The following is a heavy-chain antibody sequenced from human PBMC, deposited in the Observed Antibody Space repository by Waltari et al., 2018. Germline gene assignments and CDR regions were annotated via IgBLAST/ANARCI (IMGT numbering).Heavy chain of an antibody. D-gene: IGHD2-2*01. CDR3: ARMWYQLPNHYYYGMDV. V-gene: IGHV1-69*01. J-gene: IGHJ6*02. CDR1: GGTFSSYA. Sequence: QVQLVQSGAEVKKPGSSVKVSCKASGGTFSSYAISWVRQAPGQGLEWMGGIIPIFGTSNYAEKFQGRVTLTADESTSTAYMELSSLRSEDTAVYYCARMWYQLPNHYYYGMDVWGQGTTVTVSS. CDR2: IIPIFGTS.